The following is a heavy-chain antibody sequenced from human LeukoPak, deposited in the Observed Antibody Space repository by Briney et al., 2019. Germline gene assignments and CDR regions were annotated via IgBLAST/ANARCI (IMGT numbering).Heavy chain of an antibody. CDR2: IKSKTDGGTT. CDR1: GFTFSNAW. V-gene: IGHV3-15*07. J-gene: IGHJ6*02. D-gene: IGHD6-19*01. Sequence: GGSLRLSCAASGFTFSNAWMNWVRQAPGKGLEWVGRIKSKTDGGTTDYAAPVKGRFTISRDDSKNTLYLQMNSLKTEDTAVYYCTTVALSSGWYEADYYYGMDVWGQGTTVTVSS. CDR3: TTVALSSGWYEADYYYGMDV.